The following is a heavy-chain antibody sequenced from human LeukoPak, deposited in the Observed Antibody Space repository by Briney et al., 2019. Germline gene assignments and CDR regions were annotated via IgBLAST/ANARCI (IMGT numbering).Heavy chain of an antibody. J-gene: IGHJ3*02. CDR2: NYYSGST. V-gene: IGHV4-61*08. CDR3: ARVHSGTVWAFDI. Sequence: SETLSLTCTVSGGSISSGDYYWSWIRQHPGKGLEWIGYNYYSGSTNYNPSLKSRVTISVDTSKNQFSLKLTSVTAADTAVYYCARVHSGTVWAFDIWGQGTMVTVSS. D-gene: IGHD1-26*01. CDR1: GGSISSGDYY.